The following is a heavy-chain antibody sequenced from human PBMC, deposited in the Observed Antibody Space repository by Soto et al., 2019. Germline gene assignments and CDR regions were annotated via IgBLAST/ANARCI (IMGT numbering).Heavy chain of an antibody. Sequence: KTSETLSLTCAVYGGSFSGYYWSWIRQPPGKGLEWIGEISHSGSTNYNPSLKSRVTISVDTSKNQFSLKLSSVTAADTAVYYCARVFLVVNWFDPWGQGTLVTVSS. CDR1: GGSFSGYY. V-gene: IGHV4-34*01. J-gene: IGHJ5*02. D-gene: IGHD3-22*01. CDR2: ISHSGST. CDR3: ARVFLVVNWFDP.